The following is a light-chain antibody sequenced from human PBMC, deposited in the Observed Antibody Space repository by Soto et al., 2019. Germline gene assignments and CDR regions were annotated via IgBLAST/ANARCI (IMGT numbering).Light chain of an antibody. CDR2: GAS. CDR1: QSINNN. CDR3: QQYNNWPIT. V-gene: IGKV3D-15*01. J-gene: IGKJ5*01. Sequence: EIVMTQSPATLSVSPGERATLSCRAGQSINNNLAWYQQEPGQAPRLLISGASIRATGVPARFSGSGSETEFTLTISSLQSEDFAVYFCQQYNNWPITFGQGTRLEIK.